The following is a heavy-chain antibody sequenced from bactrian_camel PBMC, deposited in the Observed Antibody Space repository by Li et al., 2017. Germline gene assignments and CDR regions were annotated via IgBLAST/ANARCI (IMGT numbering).Heavy chain of an antibody. CDR1: GFTFSNYW. D-gene: IGHD2*01. CDR2: INSAGVST. Sequence: VESGGGLVQPGGSLRLSCAASGFTFSNYWMYWIRQAPGKGLEWVSTINSAGVSTYYADSVKGRFTISQDNAANTLYLQMNTLKPEDTAVYYCAAADYSGSSYRSLSGSEYRYWGQGTQVTVS. CDR3: AAADYSGSSYRSLSGSEYRY. J-gene: IGHJ4*01. V-gene: IGHV3S1*01.